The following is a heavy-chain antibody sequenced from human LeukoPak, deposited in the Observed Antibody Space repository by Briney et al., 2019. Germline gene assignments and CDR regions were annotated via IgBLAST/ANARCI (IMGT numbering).Heavy chain of an antibody. Sequence: GSLRLSCAASGFTFSSYSMNWVRQAPGKGLEWVSYISSGSATMYYADSVKGRGTISRDNAKNSLFLQMNSLRAEDTAVYYCARYGSGYSFDYWGQGTLVTVSS. V-gene: IGHV3-48*01. D-gene: IGHD5-18*01. J-gene: IGHJ4*02. CDR2: ISSGSATM. CDR3: ARYGSGYSFDY. CDR1: GFTFSSYS.